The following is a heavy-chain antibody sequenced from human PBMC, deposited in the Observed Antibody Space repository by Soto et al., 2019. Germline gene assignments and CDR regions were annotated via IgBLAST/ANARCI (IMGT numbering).Heavy chain of an antibody. CDR1: GYTFTSYD. Sequence: ASVKVSCKASGYTFTSYDINWVRQATGQGLEWMGWMNPNSGNTGYAQKFQGRVTMTRNTSISTAYMELSSLRSEDTAVYYCARWGTKFHFWRGFYGHSYGMDFRGPRDLGHRLL. CDR3: ARWGTKFHFWRGFYGHSYGMDF. D-gene: IGHD3-3*02. CDR2: MNPNSGNT. J-gene: IGHJ6*02. V-gene: IGHV1-8*01.